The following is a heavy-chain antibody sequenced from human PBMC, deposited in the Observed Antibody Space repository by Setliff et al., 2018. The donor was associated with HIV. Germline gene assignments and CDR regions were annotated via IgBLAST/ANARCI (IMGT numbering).Heavy chain of an antibody. CDR1: GDSISSGSYY. Sequence: SETLSLTCSVSGDSISSGSYYWSWIRLPAGKGLEWIGQIHTTGSTNYNPSLKSRVTISVDTSKNQFSLKLSSVTAADTAVYYCARPRYTYGTPPAFDIWGRGTVVTVSS. D-gene: IGHD5-18*01. CDR3: ARPRYTYGTPPAFDI. J-gene: IGHJ3*02. CDR2: IHTTGST. V-gene: IGHV4-61*09.